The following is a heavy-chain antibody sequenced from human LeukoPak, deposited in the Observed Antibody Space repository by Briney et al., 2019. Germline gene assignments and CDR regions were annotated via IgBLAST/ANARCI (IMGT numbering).Heavy chain of an antibody. Sequence: GASVKVSCKASGYIFSDYYMHWVRQAPGQGLEWMGRIIPILGIANYAQKFQGRVTITADKSTSTAYMELSSLRSEDTAVYYCARGEAVGATPLLIWGQGTLVTVSS. J-gene: IGHJ4*02. CDR1: GYIFSDYY. D-gene: IGHD1-26*01. CDR2: IIPILGIA. V-gene: IGHV1-69*04. CDR3: ARGEAVGATPLLI.